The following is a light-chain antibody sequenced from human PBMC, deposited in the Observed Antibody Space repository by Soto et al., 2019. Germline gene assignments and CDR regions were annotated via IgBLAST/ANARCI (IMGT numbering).Light chain of an antibody. CDR3: SSYTSTTTPYV. Sequence: QSALTQPASVSGSPGQSIAISCTGTSSDVGAYNYVSWYQQHPGKVPKLVIYDVTNRPSGVSDRFSGSKSGNTASLTISGLQAEDEADYYCSSYTSTTTPYVFGTGTKVTVL. CDR1: SSDVGAYNY. CDR2: DVT. V-gene: IGLV2-14*01. J-gene: IGLJ1*01.